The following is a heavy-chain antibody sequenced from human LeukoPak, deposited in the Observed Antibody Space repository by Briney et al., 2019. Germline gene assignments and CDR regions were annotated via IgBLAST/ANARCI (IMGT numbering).Heavy chain of an antibody. CDR3: ARGHYDVLAASYKWTPDY. V-gene: IGHV3-21*01. Sequence: GGSLRLSCAASGFTFNTFNMNWVRQAPGKGLEWVSSITSGDYIYYADSVKGRFTSSRDNAKNSLSLQLNSLRVEDTAVYYCARGHYDVLAASYKWTPDYWGQGTLVTVSS. CDR2: ITSGDYI. J-gene: IGHJ4*02. D-gene: IGHD3-9*01. CDR1: GFTFNTFN.